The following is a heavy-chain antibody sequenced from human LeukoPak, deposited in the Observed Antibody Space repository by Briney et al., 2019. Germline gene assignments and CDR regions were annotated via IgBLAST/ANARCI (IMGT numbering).Heavy chain of an antibody. CDR3: ARHVDGRPFPDFDY. CDR2: IYYSGST. D-gene: IGHD2-21*01. V-gene: IGHV4-59*08. Sequence: PSETLSLTCTVSGDSISSYYWSWIRQPPGKGLEWIGYIYYSGSTNYNPSLKSRVTISVDTSKNQFSLKLSSVTAADTAVYYCARHVDGRPFPDFDYWGQGTLVTVSS. J-gene: IGHJ4*02. CDR1: GDSISSYY.